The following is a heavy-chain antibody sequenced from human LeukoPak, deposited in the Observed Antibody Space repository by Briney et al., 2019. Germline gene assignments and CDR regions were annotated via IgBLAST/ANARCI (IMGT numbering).Heavy chain of an antibody. CDR1: GGSFSGYY. Sequence: PSETLSLTCAVYGGSFSGYYWSWIRQPPGKGLEWIGEINHSGSTNYNPSLKSRVTISVDTSKNQFSLKLSSVTAADTAVYYCARPQQQLAPFDYWGQGTLVTVSS. D-gene: IGHD6-13*01. CDR3: ARPQQQLAPFDY. J-gene: IGHJ4*02. CDR2: INHSGST. V-gene: IGHV4-34*01.